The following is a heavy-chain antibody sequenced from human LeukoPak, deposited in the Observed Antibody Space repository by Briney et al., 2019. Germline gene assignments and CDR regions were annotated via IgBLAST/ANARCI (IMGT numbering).Heavy chain of an antibody. D-gene: IGHD3-10*01. CDR3: ARGPLWFGEAPEKWFDP. CDR1: GYTFTSYD. CDR2: MNPNSGNT. J-gene: IGHJ5*02. Sequence: ASVKVSCKASGYTFTSYDINWVRQAPGQGLEWMGWMNPNSGNTDYAQTFQGRVTMTRNTSISTAYMELSSLRSEDTAVYYCARGPLWFGEAPEKWFDPWGQGTLVTVSS. V-gene: IGHV1-8*01.